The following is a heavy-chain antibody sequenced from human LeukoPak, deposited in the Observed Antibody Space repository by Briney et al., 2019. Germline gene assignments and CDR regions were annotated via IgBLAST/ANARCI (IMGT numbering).Heavy chain of an antibody. Sequence: PSETLSLTCTVTGGSISSYYWSWIRQPPGKGLEWIGYVYYSGSTNYNPSLKGRVTFSVDTSENQFSLKLSSLTAADTAAYYCARDYRVVAAFRWFDPWGQGTLVTVSS. CDR2: VYYSGST. CDR1: GGSISSYY. J-gene: IGHJ5*02. V-gene: IGHV4-59*01. D-gene: IGHD2-15*01. CDR3: ARDYRVVAAFRWFDP.